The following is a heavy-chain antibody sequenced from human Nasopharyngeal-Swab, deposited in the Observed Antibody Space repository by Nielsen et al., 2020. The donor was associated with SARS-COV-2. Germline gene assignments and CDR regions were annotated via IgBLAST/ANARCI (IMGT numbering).Heavy chain of an antibody. Sequence: SETLSLTCTVSGGSISSYYWSWIRQPPGKGLEWIGYIYYSGSTNYNPSLKSRVTISVDTSKNQFSLKLSSVTAADTAVYYCARDKGHDYGDYYYYMDVWGKGTTVTVSS. CDR3: ARDKGHDYGDYYYYMDV. V-gene: IGHV4-59*12. D-gene: IGHD4-17*01. CDR1: GGSISSYY. J-gene: IGHJ6*03. CDR2: IYYSGST.